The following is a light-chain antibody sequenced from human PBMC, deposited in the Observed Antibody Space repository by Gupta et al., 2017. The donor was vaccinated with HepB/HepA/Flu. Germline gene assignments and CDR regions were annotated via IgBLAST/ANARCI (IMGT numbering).Light chain of an antibody. CDR2: SNN. CDR1: NSNIGTNT. CDR3: ATWDDSLNAVV. V-gene: IGLV1-44*01. J-gene: IGLJ2*01. Sequence: QSVLTQPPSASGTPGQRVTISCSGNNSNIGTNTVNWYQHRPGTAPKLLIYSNNQRPSGVPDRVSGSKSGTSASLAISGLQSEDEGDHYCATWDDSLNAVVFGGGTKLTVL.